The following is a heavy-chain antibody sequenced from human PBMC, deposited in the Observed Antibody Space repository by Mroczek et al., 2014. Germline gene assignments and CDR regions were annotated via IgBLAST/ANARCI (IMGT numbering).Heavy chain of an antibody. Sequence: QVQLVQSGPGLVKPSQTLSLTCTVSGGSISSGSYYWSWIRQPAGKGLEWIGRIYTSGSTNYNPSLKSRVTISVDTSKNQFSLKLSSVTAADTAVYYCAREPATTFDYYYYGMDVWGQGTTVTVSS. CDR1: GGSISSGSYY. CDR3: AREPATTFDYYYYGMDV. CDR2: IYTSGST. J-gene: IGHJ6*02. V-gene: IGHV4-61*02. D-gene: IGHD6-25*01.